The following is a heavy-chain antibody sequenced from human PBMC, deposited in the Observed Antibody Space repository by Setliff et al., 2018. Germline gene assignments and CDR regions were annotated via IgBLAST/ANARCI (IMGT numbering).Heavy chain of an antibody. D-gene: IGHD3-10*01. CDR3: VRVDMVLSNFDF. CDR1: GYTFTNFG. V-gene: IGHV1-3*01. CDR2: INAGNGHT. J-gene: IGHJ4*02. Sequence: EASVKVSCKASGYTFTNFGITWVRQSPGQSPEWMGWINAGNGHTKFSQSFQGRLSISSDTSASTVYMDLHNLGSEDTAVYFCVRVDMVLSNFDFWGQGTLVTVSS.